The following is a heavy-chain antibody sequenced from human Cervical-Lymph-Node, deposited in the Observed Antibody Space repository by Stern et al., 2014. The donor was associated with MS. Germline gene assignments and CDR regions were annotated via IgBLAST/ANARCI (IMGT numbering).Heavy chain of an antibody. CDR2: IYRGGTA. Sequence: VQLVQSGGDLVQPGGSLRLSCAASGFTISSTYMTWVRQAPGKGLEWVSVIYRGGTAYYANSVKGRFTISRDNSKNTLYLQMNSLRVEDTAVYYCATKNAVTTWPKDDSYAMDVWGQGTTVTVSS. V-gene: IGHV3-66*01. CDR3: ATKNAVTTWPKDDSYAMDV. J-gene: IGHJ6*02. CDR1: GFTISSTY. D-gene: IGHD4-17*01.